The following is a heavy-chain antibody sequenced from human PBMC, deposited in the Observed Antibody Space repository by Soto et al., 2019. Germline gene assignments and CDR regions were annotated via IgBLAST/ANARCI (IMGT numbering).Heavy chain of an antibody. CDR1: GGSISSGGYS. J-gene: IGHJ4*02. V-gene: IGHV4-30-2*01. CDR3: ARGPPLGY. CDR2: TYHSGST. Sequence: TLSLTCAVSGGSISSGGYSWSWIRQPPGKGLEWIGYTYHSGSTYYNPSLKSRVTISVDRSKNQFSLKLSSVTAADTAVYYCARGPPLGYWGQGTLVTV.